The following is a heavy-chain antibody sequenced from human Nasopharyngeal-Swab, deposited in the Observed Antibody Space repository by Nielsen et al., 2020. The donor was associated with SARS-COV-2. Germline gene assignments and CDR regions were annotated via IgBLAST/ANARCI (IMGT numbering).Heavy chain of an antibody. CDR3: ARTYYLFLSGYRRRYYGMDV. V-gene: IGHV3-53*01. CDR2: MYIGGST. J-gene: IGHJ6*02. Sequence: GECLKISCAASGFTVSSNYLSWVRQAPGKGLEWVSVMYIGGSTYYADSVKGRFTISRDNSKNTLYLQMNSLRAEDTAVYYCARTYYLFLSGYRRRYYGMDVWGQGTTVTVSS. CDR1: GFTVSSNY. D-gene: IGHD3-3*01.